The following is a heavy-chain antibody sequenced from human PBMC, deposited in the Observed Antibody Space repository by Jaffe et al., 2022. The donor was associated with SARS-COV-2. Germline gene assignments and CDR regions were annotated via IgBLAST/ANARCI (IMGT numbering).Heavy chain of an antibody. Sequence: EVQLLESGGGLVQPGGSLRLSCAASGFTFSSYAMSWVRQAPGKGLEWVSAISGSGGSTYYADSVKGRFTISRDNSKNTLYLQMNSLRAEDTAVYYCAKAEYSYGAPVNYFDYWGQGTLVTVSS. D-gene: IGHD5-18*01. J-gene: IGHJ4*02. CDR1: GFTFSSYA. V-gene: IGHV3-23*01. CDR2: ISGSGGST. CDR3: AKAEYSYGAPVNYFDY.